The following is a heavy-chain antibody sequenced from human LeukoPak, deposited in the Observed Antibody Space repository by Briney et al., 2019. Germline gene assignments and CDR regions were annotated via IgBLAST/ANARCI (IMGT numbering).Heavy chain of an antibody. CDR2: IYHSGST. CDR1: GYSISSGYY. Sequence: SETLSLTCAVSGYSISSGYYWGWIRQPPGKGLEWIGSIYHSGSTYYNPSLKSRVTISVDTSKNQFSLKLNSVTAADTAVYYCARVTYDAFDIWGQGTMVTVSS. J-gene: IGHJ3*02. V-gene: IGHV4-38-2*01. D-gene: IGHD2-21*02. CDR3: ARVTYDAFDI.